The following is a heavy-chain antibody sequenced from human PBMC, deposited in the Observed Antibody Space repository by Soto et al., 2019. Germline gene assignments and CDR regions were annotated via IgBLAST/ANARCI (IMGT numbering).Heavy chain of an antibody. Sequence: GGSLRLSCAASGFTFSDYPMNWVRQAPGKGLEWISYISTSIRTMYYADSVKGRFTISRDNAENSLYLQMNSLRDEDTAIYYCARGTYSGSHYFSYWGQGTLVTVSS. J-gene: IGHJ4*02. V-gene: IGHV3-48*02. CDR2: ISTSIRTM. CDR1: GFTFSDYP. D-gene: IGHD1-26*01. CDR3: ARGTYSGSHYFSY.